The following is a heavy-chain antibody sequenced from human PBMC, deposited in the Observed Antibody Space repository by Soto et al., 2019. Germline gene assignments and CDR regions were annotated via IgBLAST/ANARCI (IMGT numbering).Heavy chain of an antibody. J-gene: IGHJ4*02. CDR1: GYTFTRDR. V-gene: IGHV1-18*01. D-gene: IGHD2-2*01. CDR3: ARYLVVVPAAYGF. CDR2: ISAYNGNT. Sequence: GALVNVYCKGSGYTFTRDRISGVRQDAGQGLEWMGWISAYNGNTNYAQKLQGRVTMTTDTSTSTAYMELRSLRSDDTAVYYCARYLVVVPAAYGFWGQGTLVTGS.